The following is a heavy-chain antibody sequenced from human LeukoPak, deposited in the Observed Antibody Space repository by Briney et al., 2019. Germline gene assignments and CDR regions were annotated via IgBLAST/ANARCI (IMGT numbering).Heavy chain of an antibody. D-gene: IGHD3-3*01. CDR3: ARTLPTYYDFWSGSPTPTDAFDI. J-gene: IGHJ3*02. CDR2: IYYSGST. Sequence: SETLSLTCTVSGGSISSSSYYWGWIRQPPGKGLEWIGSIYYSGSTYYNPSLKSRVTISVDTPKNQFSLKLSSVTAADTAVYYCARTLPTYYDFWSGSPTPTDAFDIWGQGTMVTVSS. V-gene: IGHV4-39*01. CDR1: GGSISSSSYY.